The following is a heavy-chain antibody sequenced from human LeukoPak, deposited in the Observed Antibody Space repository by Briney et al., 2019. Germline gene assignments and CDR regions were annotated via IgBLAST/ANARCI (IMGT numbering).Heavy chain of an antibody. J-gene: IGHJ5*02. CDR3: AKDGYYDFWSGTWFDP. CDR2: ISSSGSTI. V-gene: IGHV3-48*03. D-gene: IGHD3-3*01. Sequence: GGSLRLSCAASGFTFSSYEMNWVRQAPGKGLEWVSYISSSGSTIYYADSVKGRFTISRDNAKNSLYLQMNSLRAEDTAVYYCAKDGYYDFWSGTWFDPWGQGTLVTVSS. CDR1: GFTFSSYE.